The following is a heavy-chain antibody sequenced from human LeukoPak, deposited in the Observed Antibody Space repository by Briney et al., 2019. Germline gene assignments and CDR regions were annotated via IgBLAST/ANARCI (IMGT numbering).Heavy chain of an antibody. J-gene: IGHJ4*02. CDR1: GFTFSSYG. Sequence: GSLRLSCAASGFTFSSYGMSWVRQPPGKGLEWIGEINHSGSTNYNPSLKSRVTISVDTSKNQFSLKLSSVTAADTAVYYCARGRGLHGGSYGYWGQGTLVTVSS. CDR2: INHSGST. D-gene: IGHD1-26*01. V-gene: IGHV4-34*01. CDR3: ARGRGLHGGSYGY.